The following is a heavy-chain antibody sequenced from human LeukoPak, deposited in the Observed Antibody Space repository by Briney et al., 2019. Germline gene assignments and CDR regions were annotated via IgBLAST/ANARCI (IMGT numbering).Heavy chain of an antibody. V-gene: IGHV5-51*01. CDR1: GFDFTRDW. Sequence: GESLKISCRFSGFDFTRDWIGWVRLMPEKGLEWMGIIIPDDSDTRYSPSFQGQVTLSADKSISTAYLQWSSLKASYTAIYYCARRDPTTVTAFHYWGQGTLVNVSS. CDR3: ARRDPTTVTAFHY. D-gene: IGHD4-17*01. CDR2: IIPDDSDT. J-gene: IGHJ4*02.